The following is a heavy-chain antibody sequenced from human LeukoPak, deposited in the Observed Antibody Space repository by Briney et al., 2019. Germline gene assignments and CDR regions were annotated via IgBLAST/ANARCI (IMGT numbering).Heavy chain of an antibody. V-gene: IGHV4-30-2*01. CDR1: GGSISSGGYY. J-gene: IGHJ3*02. CDR2: IYHSGST. D-gene: IGHD3-10*01. CDR3: ARDLGSLDAFDI. Sequence: TLSLTCTVSGGSISSGGYYWSWIRQPPGKGLEWIGYIYHSGSTYFNPSLKSRVTISVDRSKNQFSLKLSSVTAADTAVYYCARDLGSLDAFDIWGQGTMVTVSS.